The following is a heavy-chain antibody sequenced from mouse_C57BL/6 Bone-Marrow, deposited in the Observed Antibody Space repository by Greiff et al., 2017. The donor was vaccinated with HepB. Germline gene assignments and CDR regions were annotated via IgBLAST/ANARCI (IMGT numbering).Heavy chain of an antibody. V-gene: IGHV2-6*03. Sequence: VKLVESGPGLVAPSQSLSITCTVSGFSLTSYGVHWVRQPPGKGLEWLVVIWSDGSTTYNSALKSRLSISKDNSKSQVFLKMNSLQTDDTAMYYCASLPIYYDYGYAMDYWGQGTSVTVSS. D-gene: IGHD2-4*01. CDR2: IWSDGST. CDR1: GFSLTSYG. J-gene: IGHJ4*01. CDR3: ASLPIYYDYGYAMDY.